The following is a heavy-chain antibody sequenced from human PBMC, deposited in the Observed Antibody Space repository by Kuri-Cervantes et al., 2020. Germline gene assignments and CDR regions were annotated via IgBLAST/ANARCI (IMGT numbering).Heavy chain of an antibody. D-gene: IGHD3/OR15-3a*01. J-gene: IGHJ4*02. CDR1: GFTFSSYA. CDR3: ARERAGTGYSMVCY. Sequence: GESLKISCVASGFTFSSYAMSWVRQTPGMGLEWVSVISDSGGNTYYAESVKGRFVISRDNSKNTLYLQMNSLRAEDTAVYYCARERAGTGYSMVCYWGQGTLVTVSS. CDR2: ISDSGGNT. V-gene: IGHV3-23*01.